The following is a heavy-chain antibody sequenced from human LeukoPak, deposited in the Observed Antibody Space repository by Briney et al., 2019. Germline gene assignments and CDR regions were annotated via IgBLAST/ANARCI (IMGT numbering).Heavy chain of an antibody. CDR1: GASISSTIYY. CDR2: VFYSENT. V-gene: IGHV4-39*07. CDR3: ASGPWVTPFDY. J-gene: IGHJ4*02. Sequence: PSETLSLTCTVSGASISSTIYYWGWIRQPPRKGLEWIGSVFYSENTYYNPSLKSRVTISVDTSKNQFSLNLNSVTAAGTAVYFCASGPWVTPFDYWGQGTLVPVSS. D-gene: IGHD2-21*02.